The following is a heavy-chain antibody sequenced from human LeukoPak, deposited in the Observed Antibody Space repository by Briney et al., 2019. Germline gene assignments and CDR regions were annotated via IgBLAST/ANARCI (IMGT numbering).Heavy chain of an antibody. Sequence: PGGSLRLSCAASGFTFSNFGMHWVRQAPGKGLEWVAFIRYDGSNKYYADSVKGRFTISRDNSKNTLNLQMNSLRAEDTAVYYCAKDPTHYRVWDYYETIGLSYWGQGTLVTVSS. CDR2: IRYDGSNK. D-gene: IGHD3-22*01. CDR1: GFTFSNFG. CDR3: AKDPTHYRVWDYYETIGLSY. V-gene: IGHV3-30*02. J-gene: IGHJ4*02.